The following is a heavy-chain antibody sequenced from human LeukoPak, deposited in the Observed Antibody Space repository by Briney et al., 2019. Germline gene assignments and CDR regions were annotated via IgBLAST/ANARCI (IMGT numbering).Heavy chain of an antibody. Sequence: SETLSLTCTVSRGSISSSSYYWGWIRQPPGEGLECIGYISYIGSTNYNPSLKSRVTISVDTSKNQFSLKLNSVTAADTAVYYCARGPHIAAAGDFDYWGQGTLVTVSS. CDR2: ISYIGST. D-gene: IGHD6-13*01. CDR1: RGSISSSSYY. J-gene: IGHJ4*02. CDR3: ARGPHIAAAGDFDY. V-gene: IGHV4-61*05.